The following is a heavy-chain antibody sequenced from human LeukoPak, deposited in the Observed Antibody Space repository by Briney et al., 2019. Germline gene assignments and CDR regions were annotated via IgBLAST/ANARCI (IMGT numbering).Heavy chain of an antibody. CDR1: GFTFRSYG. J-gene: IGHJ3*02. CDR3: ARDRVGNVRGVTHDAFDM. D-gene: IGHD3-10*01. Sequence: GGSLRLSCAASGFTFRSYGMHWIRQAPGKGLEWVAFTRYDGNNKYYADSVKGRFTISRDNSKNTVYLQMNSLRAEDTAVYYCARDRVGNVRGVTHDAFDMWGQGTMVTASS. CDR2: TRYDGNNK. V-gene: IGHV3-30*02.